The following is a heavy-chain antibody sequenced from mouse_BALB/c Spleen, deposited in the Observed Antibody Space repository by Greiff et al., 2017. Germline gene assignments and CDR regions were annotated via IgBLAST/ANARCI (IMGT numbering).Heavy chain of an antibody. CDR1: GYTFTSYY. Sequence: VKLQESGAELVKPGASVKLSCKASGYTFTSYYMYWVKQRPGQGLEWIGEINPSNGGTNFNEKFKSKATLTVDKSSSTAYMQLSSLTSEDSAVYYCTRSLYYGSSYGYFDVWGAGTTVTVSS. J-gene: IGHJ1*01. V-gene: IGHV1S81*02. CDR2: INPSNGGT. CDR3: TRSLYYGSSYGYFDV. D-gene: IGHD1-1*01.